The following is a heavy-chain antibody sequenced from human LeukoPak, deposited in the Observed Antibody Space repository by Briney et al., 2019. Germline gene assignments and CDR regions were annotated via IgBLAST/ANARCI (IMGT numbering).Heavy chain of an antibody. D-gene: IGHD2-15*01. CDR2: SKNRAQNYIP. CDR1: GFTFSDYY. CDR3: ARDDGGQGDY. V-gene: IGHV3-72*01. J-gene: IGHJ4*02. Sequence: GGSLRLSCAVSGFTFSDYYVDWVRHAPGKGLEWIGRSKNRAQNYIPQYAAFVQGRFTIPRDDSRNSLYLQINTLKTEDAAVYYCARDDGGQGDYWGQGTLVTVSS.